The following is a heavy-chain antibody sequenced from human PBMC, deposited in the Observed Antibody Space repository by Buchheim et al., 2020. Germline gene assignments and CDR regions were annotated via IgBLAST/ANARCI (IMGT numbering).Heavy chain of an antibody. CDR1: GYTFTSYY. Sequence: QVQLVQSGAEVKKPGASVKVSCKASGYTFTSYYMHWVRQAPGQGLEWMGGIIPIFGTANYAQKFQGRVTITADKSTRTAYMELSSLRSEDTAVYYCAMRYSGYDLRDYWGQGTL. V-gene: IGHV1-69*06. D-gene: IGHD5-12*01. CDR3: AMRYSGYDLRDY. CDR2: IIPIFGTA. J-gene: IGHJ4*02.